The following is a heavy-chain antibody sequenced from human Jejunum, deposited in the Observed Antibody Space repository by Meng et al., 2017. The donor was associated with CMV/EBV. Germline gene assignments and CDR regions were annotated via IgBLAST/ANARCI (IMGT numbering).Heavy chain of an antibody. Sequence: EVQGVECGGGCVRAGGSLTLSCAAAECTLSSSFMSWFRQAPGKGLEWVSVIYSDGSTYYADSVKGRFTISRDNSKNTLYLQMNSLRAEDTAVYSCARIQYFGGYSRAFDIWGQGTMVTVSS. CDR2: IYSDGST. CDR1: ECTLSSSF. J-gene: IGHJ3*02. V-gene: IGHV3-53*01. D-gene: IGHD1-26*01. CDR3: ARIQYFGGYSRAFDI.